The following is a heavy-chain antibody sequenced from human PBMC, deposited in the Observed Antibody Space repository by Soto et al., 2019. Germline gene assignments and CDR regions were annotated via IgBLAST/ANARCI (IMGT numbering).Heavy chain of an antibody. V-gene: IGHV1-18*04. CDR3: ARDFVPGRMVRGVSAFDI. CDR2: ISAYNGNT. J-gene: IGHJ3*02. Sequence: QVQLVQSGAEVKKPGASVKVSCKASGYTFISYGISWVRQAPGQGLEWMGWISAYNGNTNYAQKVQGRVTRTTDTSTSTAYMELKSLRSDDTAVYDCARDFVPGRMVRGVSAFDIWGQGTMVTVSS. CDR1: GYTFISYG. D-gene: IGHD3-10*01.